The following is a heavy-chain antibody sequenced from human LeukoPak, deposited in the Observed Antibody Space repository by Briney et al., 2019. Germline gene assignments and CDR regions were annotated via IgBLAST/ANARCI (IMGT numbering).Heavy chain of an antibody. J-gene: IGHJ4*02. V-gene: IGHV1-46*01. D-gene: IGHD3-10*01. Sequence: ASVTVSCKTSGYTFTSNFLHWVRQAPGQGLEWMGIINPSADYRDYAQKFQGRITMTTDTSTSTLYMELNSLRSEDTAVYYCARAGDQFFDYWGQGTLVTVSS. CDR1: GYTFTSNF. CDR3: ARAGDQFFDY. CDR2: INPSADYR.